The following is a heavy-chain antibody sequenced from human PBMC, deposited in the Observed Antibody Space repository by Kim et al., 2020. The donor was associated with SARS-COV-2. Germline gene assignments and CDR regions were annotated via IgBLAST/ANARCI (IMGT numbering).Heavy chain of an antibody. D-gene: IGHD6-13*01. CDR3: AREGIAAAGLDY. J-gene: IGHJ4*02. Sequence: NYHPSLKRRVTISVDTSKNQSSLKLSSVTAADTAVYYCAREGIAAAGLDYWGQGTLVTVSS. V-gene: IGHV4-59*01.